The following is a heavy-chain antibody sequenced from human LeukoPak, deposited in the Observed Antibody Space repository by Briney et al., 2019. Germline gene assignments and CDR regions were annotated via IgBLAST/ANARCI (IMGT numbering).Heavy chain of an antibody. CDR2: INPNSGGT. Sequence: ASVKVSCKASGYTFTGYYMHWVRPAPGQGLEWMGWINPNSGGTNYAQKFQGRVTMTRDTSISTAYMELSRLRSDDTAVYYCARDLWYAGTWIYWGQGTLVTVSS. CDR1: GYTFTGYY. CDR3: ARDLWYAGTWIY. J-gene: IGHJ4*02. V-gene: IGHV1-2*02. D-gene: IGHD6-13*01.